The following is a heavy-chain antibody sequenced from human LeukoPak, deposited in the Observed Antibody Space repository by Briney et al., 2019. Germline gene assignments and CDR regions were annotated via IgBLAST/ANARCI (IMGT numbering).Heavy chain of an antibody. CDR1: GFTFDDYA. V-gene: IGHV3-48*03. CDR2: ISSSGSTI. Sequence: PGRSLRLSCAASGFTFDDYAMHWVRQAPGEGLEWVSYISSSGSTIYYADSVKGRFTISRDNAKNSLYLQMNSLRAEDTAVYYCAELGITMIGGVWGKGTTVTISS. D-gene: IGHD3-10*02. CDR3: AELGITMIGGV. J-gene: IGHJ6*04.